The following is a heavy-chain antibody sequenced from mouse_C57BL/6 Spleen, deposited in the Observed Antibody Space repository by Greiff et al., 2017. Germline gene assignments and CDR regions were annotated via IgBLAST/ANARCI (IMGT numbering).Heavy chain of an antibody. Sequence: QVQLQQSGAELVKPGASVKISCKASGYAFSSYWMNWVKQRPGKGLEWIGQIYPGDGDTNYNGKFKGKATLTAAKSSSTAYMQLSSLTSEDSAVYFCARSELTGTLVFDYWGQGTTLTVSS. CDR1: GYAFSSYW. D-gene: IGHD4-1*01. V-gene: IGHV1-80*01. CDR2: IYPGDGDT. J-gene: IGHJ2*01. CDR3: ARSELTGTLVFDY.